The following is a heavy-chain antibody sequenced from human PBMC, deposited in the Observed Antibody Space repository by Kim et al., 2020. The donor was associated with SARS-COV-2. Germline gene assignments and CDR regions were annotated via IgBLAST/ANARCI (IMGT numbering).Heavy chain of an antibody. D-gene: IGHD2-2*01. Sequence: GGSLRLSCAASGFTFSSYGMHWVRQAPGKGLEWVAVISYDGSNKYYADSVKGRFTISRDNSKNTLYLQMNSLRAEDTAVYYCAKDSHQLHFFDYWGQGTLVTVSS. CDR1: GFTFSSYG. CDR3: AKDSHQLHFFDY. CDR2: ISYDGSNK. V-gene: IGHV3-30*18. J-gene: IGHJ4*02.